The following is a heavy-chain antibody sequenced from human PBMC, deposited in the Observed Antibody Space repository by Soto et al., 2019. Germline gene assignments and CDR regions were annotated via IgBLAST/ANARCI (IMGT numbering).Heavy chain of an antibody. V-gene: IGHV4-59*01. CDR3: ARDRSLYSSSSGYYYGMDV. J-gene: IGHJ6*02. CDR1: GGSISSYY. Sequence: SETLSLTCTVSGGSISSYYWSWIRQPPGKGLEWIGYIYYSGSTNYNPSLKSRVTISVDTSKNQFSLKLSSVTAADTAVYYCARDRSLYSSSSGYYYGMDVWGQGTTVTGS. D-gene: IGHD6-6*01. CDR2: IYYSGST.